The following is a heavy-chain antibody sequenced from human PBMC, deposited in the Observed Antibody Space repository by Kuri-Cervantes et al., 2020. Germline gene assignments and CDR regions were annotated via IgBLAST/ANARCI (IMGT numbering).Heavy chain of an antibody. J-gene: IGHJ4*02. D-gene: IGHD6-13*01. CDR3: ARDPIAATGRGGSFDY. Sequence: GGSLRLSCAASGFTFSSYAMHWVRQAPGKGLEWVAVIRLDGNNIYYGDSVQGRFTISRDNSKKTLYLQMDSLRVDDTAVYYCARDPIAATGRGGSFDYWGQGTPVTVSS. V-gene: IGHV3-30*07. CDR1: GFTFSSYA. CDR2: IRLDGNNI.